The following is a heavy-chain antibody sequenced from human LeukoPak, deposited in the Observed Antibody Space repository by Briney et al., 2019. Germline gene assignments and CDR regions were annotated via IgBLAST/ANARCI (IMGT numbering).Heavy chain of an antibody. CDR2: ISGSGGAT. Sequence: GGSLRLSCAASGFTFNKYGMNWVRQAPGQGLEWVSRISGSGGATDYADSVKGRFTISRDNSKNTLYLQLNSLRAEDTAVYYCAKGAGSGTYAFDIWGQGTMVTVSS. V-gene: IGHV3-23*01. D-gene: IGHD3-10*01. J-gene: IGHJ3*02. CDR1: GFTFNKYG. CDR3: AKGAGSGTYAFDI.